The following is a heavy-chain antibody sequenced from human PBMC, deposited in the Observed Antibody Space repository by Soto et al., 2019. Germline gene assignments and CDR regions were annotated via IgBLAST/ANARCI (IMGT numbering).Heavy chain of an antibody. CDR2: ISNDGSST. CDR3: ARLPNKSPQN. J-gene: IGHJ1*01. V-gene: IGHV3-74*01. CDR1: GFTFSSYW. Sequence: EVQLVESGGGLVQPGGSLRLSCVASGFTFSSYWMHWVRQVPGKGLVWVSSISNDGSSTSYADPVKGRFTISRDNAKNTLYLQMNSLRAEDTAVYYCARLPNKSPQNWGQGTLVIVSP.